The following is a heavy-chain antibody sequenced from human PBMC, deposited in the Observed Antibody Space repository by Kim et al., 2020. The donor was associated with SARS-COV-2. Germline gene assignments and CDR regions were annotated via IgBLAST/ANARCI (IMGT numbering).Heavy chain of an antibody. V-gene: IGHV4-4*02. CDR2: ISHSGGT. Sequence: SETLSLTCAVSDGSISGNWWTWVRQPPGKGLEWIGEISHSGGTNYNPSLKSRVTXSVDKPKNQFSLXLSSVTAADTAVYYCARLXXXSGNYFWFDPWGQGXLVTVS. CDR1: DGSISGNW. J-gene: IGHJ5*02. D-gene: IGHD1-26*01. CDR3: ARLXXXSGNYFWFDP.